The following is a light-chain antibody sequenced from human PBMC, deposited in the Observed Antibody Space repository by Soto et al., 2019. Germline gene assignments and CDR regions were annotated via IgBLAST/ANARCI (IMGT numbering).Light chain of an antibody. J-gene: IGKJ1*01. V-gene: IGKV4-1*01. Sequence: DIVMTQSPDSLAVSLGERATINCKSSQSILYSSNSKNYLAWYQQKPRQPPKLLIYWAYTRESGVHDRFSGSGSGTDFTLTIRSLQAEDVAVYYCKQYYSTPLTFGQGTKVDIK. CDR2: WAY. CDR1: QSILYSSNSKNY. CDR3: KQYYSTPLT.